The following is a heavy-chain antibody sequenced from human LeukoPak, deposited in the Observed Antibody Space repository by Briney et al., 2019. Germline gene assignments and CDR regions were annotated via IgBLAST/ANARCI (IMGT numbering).Heavy chain of an antibody. D-gene: IGHD2-21*02. J-gene: IGHJ4*02. CDR3: ATLAYCGGDCYSGSFDY. V-gene: IGHV5-51*01. CDR2: IYPGDSDT. Sequence: GESLKISCKGSGXRFTSYWSGWVRQMPGKGLEWVGIIYPGDSDTRYSPSFQGQVTISADKSISTAYLQWSSLKASDSAMYYCATLAYCGGDCYSGSFDYWGQGTLVTVSS. CDR1: GXRFTSYW.